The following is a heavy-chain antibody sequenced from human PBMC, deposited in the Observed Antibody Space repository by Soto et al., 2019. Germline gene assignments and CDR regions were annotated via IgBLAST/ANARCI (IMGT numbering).Heavy chain of an antibody. CDR3: AKNQERELPRVIDF. Sequence: GGSLRLSCATSGLTFSNYAMSWVRQAPGGGLEWVSSMSGSSSTTYYADSVRGRFTISRDRSKNTLYLQMSSLRAEDTALYYCAKNQERELPRVIDFWGQGALVTVSS. CDR1: GLTFSNYA. D-gene: IGHD1-7*01. CDR2: MSGSSSTT. V-gene: IGHV3-23*01. J-gene: IGHJ4*02.